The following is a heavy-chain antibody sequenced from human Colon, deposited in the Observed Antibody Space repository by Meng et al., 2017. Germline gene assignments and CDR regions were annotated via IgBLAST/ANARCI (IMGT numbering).Heavy chain of an antibody. Sequence: ASVKVSCKASGYTFTSYDINWVRQATGQGLEWMGWMNPNSGNTGYAQKFQGRVTMTRNTSISTAYMELGSLRSEDTAVYYCARGPMVSQYFHHWGQGTLVTVSS. CDR1: GYTFTSYD. V-gene: IGHV1-8*01. J-gene: IGHJ1*01. CDR3: ARGPMVSQYFHH. D-gene: IGHD2-8*01. CDR2: MNPNSGNT.